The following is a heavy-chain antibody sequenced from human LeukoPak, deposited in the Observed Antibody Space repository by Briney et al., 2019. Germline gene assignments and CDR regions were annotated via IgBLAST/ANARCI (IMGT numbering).Heavy chain of an antibody. Sequence: ASVKVSCKASGYTFTTYGISWVRQAPGQVLEWMGWITAYNGNINYAQKLQGRVTMTTDTSTSTAYMELRSLRSDDTAVYYCARDHKFSYGPHYFDYWGQGSLVTVSS. J-gene: IGHJ4*02. CDR3: ARDHKFSYGPHYFDY. D-gene: IGHD5-18*01. V-gene: IGHV1-18*01. CDR2: ITAYNGNI. CDR1: GYTFTTYG.